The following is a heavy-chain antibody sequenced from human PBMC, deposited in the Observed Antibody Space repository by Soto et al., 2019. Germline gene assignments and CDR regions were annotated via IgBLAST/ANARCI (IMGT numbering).Heavy chain of an antibody. CDR1: GGSISSYY. CDR3: ARAGVTSLRWGDGMDV. J-gene: IGHJ6*02. CDR2: IYYSGST. Sequence: QVQLQESGPGLVKPSETLSLTCTVSGGSISSYYWSWIRQPPGKGLEWIGYIYYSGSTNYNPSLKSRVTISVDTSKNQFSLKLSSVTAADTAVYYCARAGVTSLRWGDGMDVWGQGTTVTVSS. V-gene: IGHV4-59*01. D-gene: IGHD3-16*01.